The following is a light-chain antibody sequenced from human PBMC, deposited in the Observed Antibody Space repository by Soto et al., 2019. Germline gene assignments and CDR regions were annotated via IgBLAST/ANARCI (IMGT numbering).Light chain of an antibody. J-gene: IGLJ2*01. CDR1: SSNIGSNT. V-gene: IGLV1-44*01. Sequence: QSVLTQPPSASGTPGQRVTISCSGSSSNIGSNTVNWYQQLRGTAPKLLIYSNNQRPSGVPVRFSGSKSGTSASLAISGLQSEDEADYYCAAWDDSLNGPVFGGGTKLTVL. CDR2: SNN. CDR3: AAWDDSLNGPV.